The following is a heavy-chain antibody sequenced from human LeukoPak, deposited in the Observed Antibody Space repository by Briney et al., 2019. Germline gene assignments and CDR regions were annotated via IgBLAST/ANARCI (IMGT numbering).Heavy chain of an antibody. V-gene: IGHV3-23*01. CDR3: AKDHNDILTGCLDY. D-gene: IGHD3-9*01. Sequence: PGGSLRLSCAASGFTFDDYGMSWVRQAPGKGLEWVSAISGSGGSTYYADSVKGRFTISRDNSKNTLYLQMNSLRAEDTAVYYCAKDHNDILTGCLDYWGQGTLVTVSS. CDR1: GFTFDDYG. CDR2: ISGSGGST. J-gene: IGHJ4*02.